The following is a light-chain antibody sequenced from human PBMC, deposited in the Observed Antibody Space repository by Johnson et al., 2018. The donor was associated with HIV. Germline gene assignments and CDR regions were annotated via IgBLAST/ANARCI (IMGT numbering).Light chain of an antibody. CDR3: GTWDSSLRTGF. CDR2: DNN. CDR1: SSNIGNNY. V-gene: IGLV1-51*01. J-gene: IGLJ1*01. Sequence: QSVLTQPPSVSAAPGQMVTISCSGSSSNIGNNYVSWYQQLPGTAPKLLIYDNNKRPSGIPDRFSGSKSGTSATLGITGLQTGDEADYYFGTWDSSLRTGFFGTGTKVTVL.